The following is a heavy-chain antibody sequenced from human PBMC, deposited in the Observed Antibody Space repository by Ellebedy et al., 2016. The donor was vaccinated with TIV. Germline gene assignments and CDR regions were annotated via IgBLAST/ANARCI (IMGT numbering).Heavy chain of an antibody. D-gene: IGHD2/OR15-2a*01. CDR2: ISDGGTIV. CDR1: GFTLSDHY. Sequence: GGSLRLXXAVSGFTLSDHYMSWIRQAPGKGLEWAAYISDGGTIVSYTDSVKGRFTISRDSSRDSLYLHMRSLRAEDTAVYYCARARIDSQDYYYGMDVWGQGTTVTVSS. J-gene: IGHJ6*01. V-gene: IGHV3-11*01. CDR3: ARARIDSQDYYYGMDV.